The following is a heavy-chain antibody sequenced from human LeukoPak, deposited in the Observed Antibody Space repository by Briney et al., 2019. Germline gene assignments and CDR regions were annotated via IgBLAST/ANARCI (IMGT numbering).Heavy chain of an antibody. V-gene: IGHV4-34*01. CDR3: ARHETGPYFDY. Sequence: SETLSLTCAVYGGSFSGYYWSWIRQPPGKGLEWIGEINHSGRTNYNPSLKSRVTISVDTSKNQFSLKLSSVTAADTAVYYCARHETGPYFDYWGQGTLVTVSS. CDR2: INHSGRT. J-gene: IGHJ4*02. CDR1: GGSFSGYY. D-gene: IGHD1-1*01.